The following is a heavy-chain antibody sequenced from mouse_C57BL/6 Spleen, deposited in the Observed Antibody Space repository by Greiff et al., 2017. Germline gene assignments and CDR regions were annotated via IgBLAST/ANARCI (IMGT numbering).Heavy chain of an antibody. CDR2: IYPGDGDT. J-gene: IGHJ3*01. D-gene: IGHD1-1*01. CDR3: ARGGTVVAPGFAY. Sequence: QVQLQQSGAELVKPGASVKISCKASGYAFSSYWMNWVKQRPGKGLEWIGQIYPGDGDTNYNGKFKGKATLTADKSSSTAYMQLSSLTSEDSAVYCCARGGTVVAPGFAYWGQGTLVTVSA. CDR1: GYAFSSYW. V-gene: IGHV1-80*01.